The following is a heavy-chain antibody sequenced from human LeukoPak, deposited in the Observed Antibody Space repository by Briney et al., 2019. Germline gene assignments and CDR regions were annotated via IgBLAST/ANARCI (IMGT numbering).Heavy chain of an antibody. CDR2: INHSGST. Sequence: SETLSLTCAVYGGSFSGYYWSWIRQPPGKGLEWIGEINHSGSTNYNPSLKSRVTISVDTSKNQFSLKLSSVTAADTAVYYCARRGITMVRGTQYYYYYYMDVWGKGTTVTISS. J-gene: IGHJ6*03. CDR1: GGSFSGYY. D-gene: IGHD3-10*01. CDR3: ARRGITMVRGTQYYYYYYMDV. V-gene: IGHV4-34*01.